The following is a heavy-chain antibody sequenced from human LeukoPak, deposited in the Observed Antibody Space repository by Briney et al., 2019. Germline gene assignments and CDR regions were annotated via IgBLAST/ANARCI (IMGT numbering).Heavy chain of an antibody. V-gene: IGHV3-21*01. CDR1: GFTFSSYS. J-gene: IGHJ4*02. Sequence: GGSLRLSCAASGFTFSSYSMNWVRQAPGKGLEWVSSISSSSSYIYYADSVKGRFTISRDNAKNSLYLQMNSPRAEDTAVYYCARVTVVDTAMDLEEYYFDYWGQGTLVTVSS. CDR2: ISSSSSYI. CDR3: ARVTVVDTAMDLEEYYFDY. D-gene: IGHD5-18*01.